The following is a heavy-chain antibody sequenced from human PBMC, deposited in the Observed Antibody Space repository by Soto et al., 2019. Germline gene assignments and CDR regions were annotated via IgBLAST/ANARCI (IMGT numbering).Heavy chain of an antibody. D-gene: IGHD3-10*01. V-gene: IGHV3-33*01. CDR2: IWYDGSNK. Sequence: GGSLRLSCAASGFTFSSYGMHWVRQAPGKGLEWVAVIWYDGSNKYYADSVKGRFTISRDNSKNTLYLQMNSLRAEDTAVYYCARDSAEFGEFYLDYWGQGTLVTVSS. CDR1: GFTFSSYG. J-gene: IGHJ4*02. CDR3: ARDSAEFGEFYLDY.